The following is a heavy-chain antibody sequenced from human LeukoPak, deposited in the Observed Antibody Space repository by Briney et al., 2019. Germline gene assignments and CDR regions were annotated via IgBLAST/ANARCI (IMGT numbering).Heavy chain of an antibody. V-gene: IGHV4-39*07. Sequence: SETLSLTCTVSGGSISSSSYYWGWIRQPPGKGLEWIGSIYYSGSTYYNPSLKSRVTISVDTSKNQFSLKLSSVTAADTAVYYCAREPPGGSQYFRGAFDIWGQGTMVTVSS. D-gene: IGHD1-26*01. J-gene: IGHJ3*02. CDR2: IYYSGST. CDR3: AREPPGGSQYFRGAFDI. CDR1: GGSISSSSYY.